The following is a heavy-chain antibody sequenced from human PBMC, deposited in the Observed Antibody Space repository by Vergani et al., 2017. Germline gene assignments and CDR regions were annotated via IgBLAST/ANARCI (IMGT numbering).Heavy chain of an antibody. CDR1: GFTFSDFS. Sequence: VQLVESGGGLVKPGGSLRLSCAASGFTFSDFSMSWVRQAPGKGLEWVSGISGSGSSKFYEDSLKGRVTISRDNSKNSLYLQMNSLRAEDTAVYYCARATGMGWFDPWGQGTLVTVSS. CDR2: ISGSGSSK. D-gene: IGHD6-13*01. V-gene: IGHV3-21*01. J-gene: IGHJ5*02. CDR3: ARATGMGWFDP.